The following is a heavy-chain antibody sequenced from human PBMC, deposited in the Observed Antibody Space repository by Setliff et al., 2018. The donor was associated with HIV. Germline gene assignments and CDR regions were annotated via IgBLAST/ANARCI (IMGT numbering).Heavy chain of an antibody. CDR2: IYGSSGST. J-gene: IGHJ5*02. CDR3: AKGQDGLRYNWFDP. V-gene: IGHV3-23*01. Sequence: GGSLRLSCAASGFTFSNYAMSWVRQAPGKGLEWVSAIYGSSGSTDYADSVKGRFTISRDNSKNMLYLQMNSLRAEDTAVYYCAKGQDGLRYNWFDPWGHGTLVTVSS. CDR1: GFTFSNYA.